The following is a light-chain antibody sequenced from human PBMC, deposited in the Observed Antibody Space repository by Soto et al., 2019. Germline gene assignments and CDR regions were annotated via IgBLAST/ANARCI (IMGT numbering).Light chain of an antibody. Sequence: QSVLTQPAYVNGFPGQSIPISYTGTSSDVGGYNYVSWYQQHPGKAPKLMIYDVRNRPSGVSNRFSGSKSVNTASLTISGLQAEDEADYYCSSYTSISTYVFGTGTKVTVL. V-gene: IGLV2-14*01. J-gene: IGLJ1*01. CDR2: DVR. CDR3: SSYTSISTYV. CDR1: SSDVGGYNY.